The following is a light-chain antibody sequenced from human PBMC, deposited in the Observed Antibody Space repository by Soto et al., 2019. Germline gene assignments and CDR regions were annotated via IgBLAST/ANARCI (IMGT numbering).Light chain of an antibody. CDR3: CSYAGSSTFVI. J-gene: IGLJ2*01. Sequence: QSVLTQPASVSGSPGQSITISCTGTSSDVGSYNLVSWYQQHPGKAPKLMIYEAIKRPSGVSNRFSGSKSGNTASLTISGLQAEDEADYYCCSYAGSSTFVIFGGGTKLTVL. V-gene: IGLV2-23*01. CDR2: EAI. CDR1: SSDVGSYNL.